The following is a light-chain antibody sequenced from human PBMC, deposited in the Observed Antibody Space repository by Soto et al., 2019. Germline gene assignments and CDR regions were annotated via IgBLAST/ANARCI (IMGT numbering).Light chain of an antibody. CDR1: QSVSSN. Sequence: DIVITQSPATLSVSPGERATLSCRASQSVSSNLAWYQQKPGQAPRLLIYGASTRATGIPARFSGSGSGTEFTLTISSLQSEDFAVYYCQQYNNWPPEITFGQGTRLEIK. V-gene: IGKV3D-15*01. CDR2: GAS. J-gene: IGKJ5*01. CDR3: QQYNNWPPEIT.